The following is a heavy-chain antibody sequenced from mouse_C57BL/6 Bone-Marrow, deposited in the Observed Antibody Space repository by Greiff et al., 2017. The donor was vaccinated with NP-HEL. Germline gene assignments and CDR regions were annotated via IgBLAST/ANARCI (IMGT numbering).Heavy chain of an antibody. J-gene: IGHJ4*01. CDR3: ARSSYDYDEVYYAMDY. D-gene: IGHD2-4*01. Sequence: EVQLVESGPGLAKPSQTLSLTCSVTGYSITSDYWNWIRKFPGNKLEYMGYISYSGSTYYNPSLKSRISITRDTSKNQYYLQLNSVTTEDTATYYCARSSYDYDEVYYAMDYWGQGTSVTVSS. V-gene: IGHV3-8*01. CDR1: GYSITSDY. CDR2: ISYSGST.